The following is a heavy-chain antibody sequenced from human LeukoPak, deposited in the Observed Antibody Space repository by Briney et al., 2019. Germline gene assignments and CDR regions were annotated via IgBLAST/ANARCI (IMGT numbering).Heavy chain of an antibody. CDR2: INHSGST. CDR1: GGSFSGYY. V-gene: IGHV4-34*01. Sequence: SETLSLTCAVYGGSFSGYYWSWIRQPPGKGLEWIGEINHSGSTNYNPSLKSRVTISVDTSKNQFSLKLSSVTAADTAVYYCARGPQRITIFGVVTTPTFDYWGQGTLVTVSS. CDR3: ARGPQRITIFGVVTTPTFDY. J-gene: IGHJ4*02. D-gene: IGHD3-3*01.